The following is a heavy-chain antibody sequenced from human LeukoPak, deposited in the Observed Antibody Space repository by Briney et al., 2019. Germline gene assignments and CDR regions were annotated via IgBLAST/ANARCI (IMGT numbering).Heavy chain of an antibody. V-gene: IGHV1-2*02. CDR3: AREPLALRSIAARPGYWFDP. Sequence: SVKVSCKASGYTFTGYYMHWMRQAPGQGLEWMGWINPNSGGTNYAQKFQGRVTMTRDTSISTAYMELSRLRSDDTAVYYCAREPLALRSIAARPGYWFDPWGQGTLVTVSS. D-gene: IGHD6-6*01. CDR2: INPNSGGT. CDR1: GYTFTGYY. J-gene: IGHJ5*02.